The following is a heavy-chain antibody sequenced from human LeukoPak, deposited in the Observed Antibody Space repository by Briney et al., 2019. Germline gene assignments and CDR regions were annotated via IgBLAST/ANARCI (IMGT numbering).Heavy chain of an antibody. V-gene: IGHV1-18*01. CDR2: ISGYNGNT. CDR3: ARVHRGDYAKNCDY. D-gene: IGHD4-17*01. J-gene: IGHJ4*02. CDR1: GYTFTSYG. Sequence: ASVKVSCRASGYTFTSYGISWVRQAPGQGLEWMGWISGYNGNTNYAQKFQGRVTMTTDTPTSTAYMELRSLRSDDTAVYYCARVHRGDYAKNCDYWGQGTLVTVSS.